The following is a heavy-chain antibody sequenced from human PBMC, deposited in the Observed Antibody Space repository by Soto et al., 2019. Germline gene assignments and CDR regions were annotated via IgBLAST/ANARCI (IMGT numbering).Heavy chain of an antibody. CDR3: AKDQQVYSYGYLPFDY. CDR2: ISYDGSNK. V-gene: IGHV3-30*18. D-gene: IGHD5-18*01. CDR1: GFTFSSYG. Sequence: QVQLVESGGGVVQPGRSLRLSCAASGFTFSSYGMHWVRQAPGRGLEWVAVISYDGSNKYYADSVKGRFTISRDNSKNTLYLQMTSLRDEDTAVYYCAKDQQVYSYGYLPFDYWGQGTPVTVSS. J-gene: IGHJ4*02.